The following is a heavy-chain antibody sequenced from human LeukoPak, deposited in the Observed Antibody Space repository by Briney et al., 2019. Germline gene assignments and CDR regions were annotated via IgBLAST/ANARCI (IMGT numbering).Heavy chain of an antibody. D-gene: IGHD2-8*01. V-gene: IGHV4-31*11. CDR1: GGSFSGYY. CDR3: ARVQKYCTNGVCSFGMDV. J-gene: IGHJ6*02. Sequence: PSETLSLTCAVYGGSFSGYYWSWIRQHPGKGLEWIGYIYYSGSTYYNPSLKSRVTISVDTSKNQFSLKLSSVTAADTAVYYCARVQKYCTNGVCSFGMDVWGQGTTVTVSS. CDR2: IYYSGST.